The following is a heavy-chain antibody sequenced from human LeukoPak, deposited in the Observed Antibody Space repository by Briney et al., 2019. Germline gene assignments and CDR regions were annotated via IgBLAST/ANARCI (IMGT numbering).Heavy chain of an antibody. J-gene: IGHJ6*03. Sequence: ASVKVSCKASGYTFTGYYMHWVRQAPGQGLEWMRWINPNSGGTNYAQKFQGRVTMTRDTSISTAYMELSRLRSDDTAVYYCARGSNYYYYYMDVWGKGTTVTVSS. CDR1: GYTFTGYY. D-gene: IGHD5/OR15-5a*01. CDR2: INPNSGGT. V-gene: IGHV1-2*02. CDR3: ARGSNYYYYYMDV.